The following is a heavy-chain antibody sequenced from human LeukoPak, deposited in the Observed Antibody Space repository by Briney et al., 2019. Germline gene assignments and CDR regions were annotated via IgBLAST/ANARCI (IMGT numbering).Heavy chain of an antibody. CDR2: ISGSGGST. V-gene: IGHV3-23*01. J-gene: IGHJ3*02. Sequence: GGSLRLSCAASGFTFSTYAMSWVRQAPGTGLEWVSAISGSGGSTFYADSVTARFTISRDNSKNTLYRQMNSLRAEDTAVYYCAKDRRDGYTADAFDIWGQGTMVTVSS. CDR1: GFTFSTYA. CDR3: AKDRRDGYTADAFDI. D-gene: IGHD5-24*01.